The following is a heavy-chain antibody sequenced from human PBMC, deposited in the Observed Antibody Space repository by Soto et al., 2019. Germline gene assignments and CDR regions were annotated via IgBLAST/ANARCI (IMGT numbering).Heavy chain of an antibody. Sequence: PSETLSLTCTVSGDAIYIGGYYWTWIRQHPGKGLEWIGYIYHTGRTYYNPSLESRVTMSVDTSKNQFSLKLASVTAADTAVYYCARAEYSSSSAALDYWGQGTLVTVSS. D-gene: IGHD6-6*01. V-gene: IGHV4-31*03. J-gene: IGHJ4*02. CDR1: GDAIYIGGYY. CDR3: ARAEYSSSSAALDY. CDR2: IYHTGRT.